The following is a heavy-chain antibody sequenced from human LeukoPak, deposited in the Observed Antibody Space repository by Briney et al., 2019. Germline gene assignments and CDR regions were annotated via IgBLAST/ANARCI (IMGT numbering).Heavy chain of an antibody. Sequence: GGSLRLSCAASGFTFSNYAMSWVRQAPGKGLEWVSGISGSGGSTYYADSVKGRFTISRDNSKNTLYLQMNSLRAEDMAVYYCAKVGRSGYSRDAFDIWGQGTMVTVSS. J-gene: IGHJ3*02. CDR2: ISGSGGST. CDR1: GFTFSNYA. V-gene: IGHV3-23*01. CDR3: AKVGRSGYSRDAFDI. D-gene: IGHD3-22*01.